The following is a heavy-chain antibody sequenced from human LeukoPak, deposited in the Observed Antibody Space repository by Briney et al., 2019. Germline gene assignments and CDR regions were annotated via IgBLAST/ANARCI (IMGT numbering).Heavy chain of an antibody. CDR3: AKDFYGDYGLFDY. CDR1: GFTFSSYG. CDR2: IWYDGSNK. Sequence: GRSLRLSCAASGFTFSSYGMHWVRQAPGKGLEWLAVIWYDGSNKYYADSVKGRFTISRDNSKNTLYLQMNSLRAEDTAVYYCAKDFYGDYGLFDYWGQGTLVTVSS. J-gene: IGHJ4*02. D-gene: IGHD4-17*01. V-gene: IGHV3-33*06.